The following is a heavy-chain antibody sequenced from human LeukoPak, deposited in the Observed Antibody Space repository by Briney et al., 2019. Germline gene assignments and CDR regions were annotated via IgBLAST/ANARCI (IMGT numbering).Heavy chain of an antibody. V-gene: IGHV3-21*01. Sequence: GGSLRLSCAASGFTFSSYSMNWVLQAPGKGLEWVSSISSSSSYIYYADSVKGRFTISRDNAKNSLYLQMNSLRAEDTAVYYCARVPRGYLDYWGQGTLVTVSS. J-gene: IGHJ4*02. CDR1: GFTFSSYS. CDR2: ISSSSSYI. D-gene: IGHD3-22*01. CDR3: ARVPRGYLDY.